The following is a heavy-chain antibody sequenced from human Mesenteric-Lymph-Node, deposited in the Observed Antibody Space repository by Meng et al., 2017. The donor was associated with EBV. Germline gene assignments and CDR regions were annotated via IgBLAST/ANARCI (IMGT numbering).Heavy chain of an antibody. Sequence: TLKDPGPPLVNPHHPLTLTCTFSGFSLTTSGVGVGWIRQPPGKALEWLALIYWDDDKRYSPSLKTRLTITKDTSKNQVVLTMTNMNPVDTATYYCAHSPLYFGEWDFQHWGQGTLVTVSS. V-gene: IGHV2-5*02. J-gene: IGHJ1*01. CDR2: IYWDDDK. D-gene: IGHD3-10*01. CDR1: GFSLTTSGVG. CDR3: AHSPLYFGEWDFQH.